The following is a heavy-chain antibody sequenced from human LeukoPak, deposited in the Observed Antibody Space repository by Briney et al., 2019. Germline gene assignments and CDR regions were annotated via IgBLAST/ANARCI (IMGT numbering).Heavy chain of an antibody. D-gene: IGHD3-22*01. Sequence: SVKVSCKASGYTLTVYYIHWVRQAPGQGLEWMGGIIPIFGTANYAQKFQGRVTITADESTSTAYMELSSLRSEDTAVYYCARPHYYDSSGYYYYFDYWGQGTLVTVSS. CDR3: ARPHYYDSSGYYYYFDY. CDR1: GYTLTVYY. CDR2: IIPIFGTA. J-gene: IGHJ4*02. V-gene: IGHV1-69*13.